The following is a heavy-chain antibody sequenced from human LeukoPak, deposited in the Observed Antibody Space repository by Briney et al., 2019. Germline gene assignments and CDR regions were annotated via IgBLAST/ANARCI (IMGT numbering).Heavy chain of an antibody. Sequence: GGSLRLSCAASGFTFNNYAMTWVRQAPGKGLEWVSHVSGSGGITYYADSVKGRFTISRDNSKNTVYLQMNSLRAEDTAVYYCAKTTAGNSSGRYPGWPVDYWGQGTLVTVSS. J-gene: IGHJ4*02. V-gene: IGHV3-23*01. CDR3: AKTTAGNSSGRYPGWPVDY. D-gene: IGHD6-19*01. CDR1: GFTFNNYA. CDR2: VSGSGGIT.